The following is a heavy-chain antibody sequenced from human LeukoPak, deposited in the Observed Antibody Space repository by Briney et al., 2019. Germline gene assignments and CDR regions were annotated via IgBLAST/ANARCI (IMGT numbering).Heavy chain of an antibody. CDR3: ARRYNRSVDY. D-gene: IGHD1-14*01. CDR2: IYYSGST. Sequence: PSETLSLTCTVSGGSVSSGSYYWSWIRQPPGKGLEWIGYIYYSGSTNYNPSLKSRVTISVDASKNQFSLKLSSVTAADTAVYYCARRYNRSVDYWGQGTLVTVSS. CDR1: GGSVSSGSYY. V-gene: IGHV4-61*01. J-gene: IGHJ4*02.